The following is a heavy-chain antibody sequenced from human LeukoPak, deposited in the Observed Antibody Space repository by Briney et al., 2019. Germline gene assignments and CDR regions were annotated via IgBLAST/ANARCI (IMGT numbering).Heavy chain of an antibody. D-gene: IGHD3-22*01. Sequence: WVRQPPGKGLEWIGTIYYSGRTYYSPSLKSRVTMSVDPSINQFFLNLRSVTAADTAVYYCARRRYYDGSGYLEWGQGTLLSVSS. J-gene: IGHJ1*01. CDR2: IYYSGRT. CDR3: ARRRYYDGSGYLE. V-gene: IGHV4-39*01.